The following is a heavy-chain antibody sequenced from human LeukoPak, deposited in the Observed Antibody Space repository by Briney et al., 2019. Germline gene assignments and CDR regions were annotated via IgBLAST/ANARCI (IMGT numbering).Heavy chain of an antibody. J-gene: IGHJ4*02. V-gene: IGHV4-38-2*01. CDR2: IYHSGST. CDR3: ARVGYDFWSGYYFDY. Sequence: KTSETLSPTCAVSGYSISSGYYWGWIRQPPGKGLGWIGSIYHSGSTYYNPSLKSRVTISVDTSKNQFSLKLSSVTAADTAVYYCARVGYDFWSGYYFDYWGQGTLVTVSS. D-gene: IGHD3-3*01. CDR1: GYSISSGYY.